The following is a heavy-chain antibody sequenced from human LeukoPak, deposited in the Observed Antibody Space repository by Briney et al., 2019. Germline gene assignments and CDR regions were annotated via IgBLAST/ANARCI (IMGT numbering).Heavy chain of an antibody. Sequence: GESLRLSCAVSGFTFSTYSMDWVSQAPGKGLEWVASIITTGNYMYYAGSVRGRFTISRDNAKNSLYLQMNSLRVEDTAFYYCARETYLDTGGLDYWGQGSPVTVSS. CDR3: ARETYLDTGGLDY. J-gene: IGHJ4*02. CDR1: GFTFSTYS. V-gene: IGHV3-21*01. CDR2: IITTGNYM. D-gene: IGHD2-8*02.